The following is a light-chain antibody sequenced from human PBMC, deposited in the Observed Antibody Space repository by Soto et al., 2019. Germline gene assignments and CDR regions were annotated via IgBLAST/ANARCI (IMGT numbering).Light chain of an antibody. Sequence: EIVLTQSPGTLSLSPGERATLSCRASQSVSSTYLAWYQQKPGQAPRLLIYAASTRATGIPDRFSGSGSGTDFTLTIRRLEPEEFAVYYCQQYGASLYTFGQGTKLEIK. CDR3: QQYGASLYT. V-gene: IGKV3-20*01. CDR2: AAS. CDR1: QSVSSTY. J-gene: IGKJ2*01.